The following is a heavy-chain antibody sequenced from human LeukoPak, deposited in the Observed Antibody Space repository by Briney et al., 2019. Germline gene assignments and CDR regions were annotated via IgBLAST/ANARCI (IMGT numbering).Heavy chain of an antibody. CDR3: ATALSIAAPGNY. D-gene: IGHD6-6*01. J-gene: IGHJ4*02. Sequence: ASVKVSSKVSGYTLTELSMHWVRQAPGKGVEWMGGFDPEDGETIYAQKFQGRVTMTEDTSTDTAYMELSSLRSEDTAVYYCATALSIAAPGNYRGQGTLVTVSS. V-gene: IGHV1-24*01. CDR2: FDPEDGET. CDR1: GYTLTELS.